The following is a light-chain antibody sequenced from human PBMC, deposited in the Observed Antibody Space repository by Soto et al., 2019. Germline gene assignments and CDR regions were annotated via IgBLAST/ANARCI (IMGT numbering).Light chain of an antibody. Sequence: QLVLTQPPSASGTPGQRVTISCSGSSSNIGSNYVYWYQQLPGTAPKLLIYRNNQRPSGGPDRFSGSKSGTSASLAISGLRSEDEADYYCAAWDDSLSAYVFGTGTKLTVL. CDR1: SSNIGSNY. J-gene: IGLJ1*01. CDR3: AAWDDSLSAYV. V-gene: IGLV1-47*01. CDR2: RNN.